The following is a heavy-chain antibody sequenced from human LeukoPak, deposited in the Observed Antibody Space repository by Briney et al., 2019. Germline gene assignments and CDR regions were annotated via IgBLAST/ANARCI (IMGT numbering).Heavy chain of an antibody. D-gene: IGHD2-2*01. V-gene: IGHV1-2*06. Sequence: ASVKVSCKASGYTFTGYYMHWVRQAPGQGLEWMGRINPNSGGTNYAQKFQGRVTMTRDTSISTACMELSRLRSDDTAVYYCASRRSTSSPFDPWGQGTLVTVSS. CDR2: INPNSGGT. J-gene: IGHJ5*02. CDR1: GYTFTGYY. CDR3: ASRRSTSSPFDP.